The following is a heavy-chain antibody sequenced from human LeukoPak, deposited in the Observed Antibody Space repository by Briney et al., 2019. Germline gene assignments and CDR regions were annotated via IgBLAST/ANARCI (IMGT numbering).Heavy chain of an antibody. Sequence: SGTLSLTCGVSGGSITSTNYWTWVRQPPGKGLEWIGEVNLQGSTNYNPSLMGRVAISVDMSENHISLQLTSVTAADTALYYCARTSEGSMVRGVIITGYFDYWGQGTLVTVSS. CDR1: GGSITSTNY. CDR3: ARTSEGSMVRGVIITGYFDY. J-gene: IGHJ4*02. D-gene: IGHD3-10*01. V-gene: IGHV4-4*02. CDR2: VNLQGST.